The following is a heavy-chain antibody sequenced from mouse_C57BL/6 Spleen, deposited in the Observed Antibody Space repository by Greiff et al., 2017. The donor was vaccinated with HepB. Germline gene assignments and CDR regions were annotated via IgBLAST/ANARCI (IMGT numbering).Heavy chain of an antibody. CDR3: ARAYYSSYGYYAMDY. V-gene: IGHV1-80*01. CDR1: GYAFSSYW. J-gene: IGHJ4*01. D-gene: IGHD2-5*01. CDR2: LYPGDGDT. Sequence: QVQLQQSGAELVKPGASVKISCKASGYAFSSYWMNWVKQRPGKGLEWIGQLYPGDGDTNYNGKFKGKATLTADKSSSTAYMELSSLTSEDSAVYFCARAYYSSYGYYAMDYWGQGTSVTVSS.